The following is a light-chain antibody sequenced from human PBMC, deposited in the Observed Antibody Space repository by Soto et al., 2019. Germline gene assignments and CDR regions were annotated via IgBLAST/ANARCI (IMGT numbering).Light chain of an antibody. Sequence: QSVLTHPPSASGTPGQGVTISCSGSTSNIGSNYVYCYQQLPGTAPTLLIYRNNQRPSGVPDRFSGSKSGTSASLAISGLRSDDEADYFCATWDDSLNGFYVFGTGTKVTVL. V-gene: IGLV1-47*01. CDR2: RNN. CDR1: TSNIGSNY. CDR3: ATWDDSLNGFYV. J-gene: IGLJ1*01.